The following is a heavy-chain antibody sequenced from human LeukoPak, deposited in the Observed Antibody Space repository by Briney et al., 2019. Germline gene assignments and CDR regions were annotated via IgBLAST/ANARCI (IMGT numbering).Heavy chain of an antibody. J-gene: IGHJ5*02. CDR1: GFTFGASW. CDR3: ARPPGGGWFDP. CDR2: INQDGSDK. D-gene: IGHD6-25*01. Sequence: GGSLRLSCAASGFTFGASWMTWVRQAPGKGLEWVANINQDGSDKYYVNSVKGRFIISRDNARNSLYLQMNSLRGEDTAIYYCARPPGGGWFDPWGQGTLVTVSS. V-gene: IGHV3-7*01.